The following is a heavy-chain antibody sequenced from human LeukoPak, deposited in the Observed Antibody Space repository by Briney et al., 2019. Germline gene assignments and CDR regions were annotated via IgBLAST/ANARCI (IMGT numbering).Heavy chain of an antibody. J-gene: IGHJ6*02. V-gene: IGHV3-23*01. CDR2: ISGSGGST. CDR1: GFTFSSYA. D-gene: IGHD3-9*01. CDR3: AKDRTVLRYFDWLFHYYGMDV. Sequence: GGSLGLSCAASGFTFSSYAMSWVRQAPGKGLEWVSAISGSGGSTYYADSVKGRFTISRDNSKNTLYLQMNSLRAEDTAVYYCAKDRTVLRYFDWLFHYYGMDVWGQGTTVTVSS.